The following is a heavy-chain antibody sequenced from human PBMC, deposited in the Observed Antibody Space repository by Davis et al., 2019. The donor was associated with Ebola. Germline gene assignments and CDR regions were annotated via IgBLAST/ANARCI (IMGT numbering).Heavy chain of an antibody. V-gene: IGHV3-23*01. CDR2: LGLSSDT. J-gene: IGHJ3*01. CDR3: VKDTSSVWFDV. Sequence: GESLKIPCAASGFDFSSYFMSWVRRAPGKGLEWVSTLGLSSDTYYADSVKGRFTISRDNSKNTLHLQMNSLRVEDTATYYCVKDTSSVWFDVWGQGTTVTVSS. D-gene: IGHD6-19*01. CDR1: GFDFSSYF.